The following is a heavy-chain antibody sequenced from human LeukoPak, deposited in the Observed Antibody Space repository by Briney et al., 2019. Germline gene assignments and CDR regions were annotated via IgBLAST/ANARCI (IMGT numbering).Heavy chain of an antibody. D-gene: IGHD1-26*01. CDR1: AFTFNTYW. V-gene: IGHV4-4*02. CDR2: TYHSGST. J-gene: IGHJ4*02. CDR3: ARALWEPLNY. Sequence: GSLRLSCAASAFTFNTYWMHWVRQPPGKGLEWIGETYHSGSTNYNPSLESRVIISLDKSKNQLSLKLTSVTAADTAVYYCARALWEPLNYWGQGILVTVSS.